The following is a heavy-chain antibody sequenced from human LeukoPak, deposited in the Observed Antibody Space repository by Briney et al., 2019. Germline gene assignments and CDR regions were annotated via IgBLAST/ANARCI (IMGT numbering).Heavy chain of an antibody. CDR3: AKPGETTWFEYFHH. CDR1: GFTFSSYG. V-gene: IGHV3-30*18. Sequence: GGSLRLSCAASGFTFSSYGMHWVRQAPGKGLEWVAVISYDGSNKYCADSVKGRFTISSDNSKNMLYLQMNSLRAEDTAVYFCAKPGETTWFEYFHHWGQGTLVTVSS. CDR2: ISYDGSNK. J-gene: IGHJ1*01. D-gene: IGHD3-10*01.